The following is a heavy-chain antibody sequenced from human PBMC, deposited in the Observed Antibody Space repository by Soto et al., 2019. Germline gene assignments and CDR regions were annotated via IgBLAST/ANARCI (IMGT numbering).Heavy chain of an antibody. CDR1: GGSISSYY. V-gene: IGHV4-59*01. Sequence: NPSETLSLTCTVSGGSISSYYWSWIRQPPGKGLEWIGYIYYSGSTNYNPSLKSRVTTSVDTSKNQFSLKLSSVTAADTAVYYCARDRPYYYDSSGYYYVFDYWGQGTLVTV. CDR2: IYYSGST. CDR3: ARDRPYYYDSSGYYYVFDY. D-gene: IGHD3-22*01. J-gene: IGHJ4*02.